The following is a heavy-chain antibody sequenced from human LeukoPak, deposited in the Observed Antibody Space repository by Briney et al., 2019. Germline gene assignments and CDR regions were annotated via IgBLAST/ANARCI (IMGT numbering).Heavy chain of an antibody. CDR3: ARHIRTDGHNNWFDP. CDR1: GASISSTSYY. Sequence: SETLSLTCTVSGASISSTSYYWGWIRQPPGKGLEWIGSIYYSGSTYYNPSLKSRVTTSVDTSKKQFSLKLSSVTAADTAVYYCARHIRTDGHNNWFDPWGQGTLVTVSS. D-gene: IGHD5-24*01. CDR2: IYYSGST. J-gene: IGHJ5*02. V-gene: IGHV4-39*01.